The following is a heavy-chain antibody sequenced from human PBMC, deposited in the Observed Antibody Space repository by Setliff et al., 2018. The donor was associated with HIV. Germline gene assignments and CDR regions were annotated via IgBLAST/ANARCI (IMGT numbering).Heavy chain of an antibody. Sequence: PSETLSLTCAVYGGSLSDYYWSWIRQPPGKGLEWLGEIHSSGNTNYSPSLTSRVIISVDTSKNQFSVKLNSVTAADTAVYYCARHDASYYKWNDEVIWNHYGLDVWGQGTTVTVSS. D-gene: IGHD1-20*01. CDR2: IHSSGNT. V-gene: IGHV4-34*01. CDR3: ARHDASYYKWNDEVIWNHYGLDV. CDR1: GGSLSDYY. J-gene: IGHJ6*02.